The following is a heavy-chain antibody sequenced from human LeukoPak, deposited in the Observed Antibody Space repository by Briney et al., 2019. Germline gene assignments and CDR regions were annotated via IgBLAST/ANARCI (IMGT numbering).Heavy chain of an antibody. V-gene: IGHV3-21*01. Sequence: ALRLSCAASGFTFSSYCMNWVRQAPGEGLEWVSSISNSSSYINYTDSVKGRVTISRDNAKNSLYMQMTSLRAEDTAVYYCARGCGGECYPPDYWGPGTLVPVSS. CDR1: GFTFSSYC. J-gene: IGHJ4*02. CDR2: ISNSSSYI. D-gene: IGHD2-21*01. CDR3: ARGCGGECYPPDY.